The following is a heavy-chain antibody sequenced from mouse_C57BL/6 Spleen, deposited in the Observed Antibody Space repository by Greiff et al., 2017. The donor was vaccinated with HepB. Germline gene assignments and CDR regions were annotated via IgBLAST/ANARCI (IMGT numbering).Heavy chain of an antibody. CDR2: IYPGGGYT. CDR3: ARSGLGESAAWFAY. CDR1: GYTFTNYW. J-gene: IGHJ3*01. V-gene: IGHV1-63*01. D-gene: IGHD3-3*01. Sequence: QVQLQQSGAELVRPGTSVKMSCKASGYTFTNYWIGWAKQRPGHGLEWIGDIYPGGGYTNYNEKFKGKATLTADKSSSTAYMQFSSLTSEDSAIYYCARSGLGESAAWFAYWGQGTLVTVSA.